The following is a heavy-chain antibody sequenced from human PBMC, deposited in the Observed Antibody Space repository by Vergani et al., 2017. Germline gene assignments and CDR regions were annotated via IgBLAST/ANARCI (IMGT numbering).Heavy chain of an antibody. CDR3: ATPQTVTTGGMEV. V-gene: IGHV1-69-2*01. D-gene: IGHD4-17*01. J-gene: IGHJ6*02. CDR2: VDPEDGET. Sequence: EVQLVQSGAEVKKPGATMKISCKVSGYTFTDHYMHWVKQAPGKGLEWMGLVDPEDGETIYAGKFKGRVTIAADTSTDTAHLELSSLRSEDTAGYYCATPQTVTTGGMEVWGQGTTVIVSS. CDR1: GYTFTDHY.